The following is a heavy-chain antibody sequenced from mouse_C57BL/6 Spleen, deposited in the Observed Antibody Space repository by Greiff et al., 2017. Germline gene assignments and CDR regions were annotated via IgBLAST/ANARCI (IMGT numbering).Heavy chain of an antibody. J-gene: IGHJ1*03. D-gene: IGHD1-1*01. CDR3: AREVGTGYWYFEV. V-gene: IGHV14-3*01. Sequence: VQLQQSVAELVRPGASVKLSCTASGFNTKNTYMHWVKQRPEQGLEWIGRIDPANGNTKYAPKFQGKATITADTSSNTAYLQLSSLTSEDTAIYYCAREVGTGYWYFEVWGTGTTVTVSS. CDR1: GFNTKNTY. CDR2: IDPANGNT.